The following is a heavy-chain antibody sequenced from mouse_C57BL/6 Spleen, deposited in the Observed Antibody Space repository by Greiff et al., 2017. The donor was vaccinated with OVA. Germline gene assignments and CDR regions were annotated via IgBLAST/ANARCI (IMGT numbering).Heavy chain of an antibody. Sequence: QVHVKQPGAELVKPGASVKMSCKASGYTFTSYWITWVKQRPGQGLEWIGDIYPGSGSTNYNEKFKSKATLTVDTSFSTAYMQLSSLTSEDSAVYYCARRAMDYWGQGNSVTVSS. CDR1: GYTFTSYW. J-gene: IGHJ4*01. CDR3: ARRAMDY. CDR2: IYPGSGST. V-gene: IGHV1-55*01.